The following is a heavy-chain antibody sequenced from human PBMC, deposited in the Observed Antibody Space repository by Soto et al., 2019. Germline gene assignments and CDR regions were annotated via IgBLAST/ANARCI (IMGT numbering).Heavy chain of an antibody. CDR1: GFKFSNYA. D-gene: IGHD3-16*01. CDR3: AKDRRAGGNSAFYFDF. Sequence: GGSLRLSCAASGFKFSNYAMSWVRQARGKGLEWVPLISATGGGTYYADSVKGRFTISRDNSHNTLYLQVHSLTAEDTAVYYCAKDRRAGGNSAFYFDFWGQGAQVTVSS. V-gene: IGHV3-23*01. CDR2: ISATGGGT. J-gene: IGHJ4*02.